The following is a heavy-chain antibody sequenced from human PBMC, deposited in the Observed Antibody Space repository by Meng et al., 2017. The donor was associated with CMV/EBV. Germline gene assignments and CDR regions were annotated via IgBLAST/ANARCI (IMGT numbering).Heavy chain of an antibody. CDR2: IYYSGST. D-gene: IGHD3-3*01. J-gene: IGHJ6*02. CDR1: GGSISSYY. CDR3: AGSSLRFLELDYYYYGMDV. V-gene: IGHV4-59*01. Sequence: SETLSLTCTVSGGSISSYYWSWIRQPPGKGLEWIGYIYYSGSTNYNPSLKSRVTISVDTPKNQFSLKLSSVTAADTAVYYCAGSSLRFLELDYYYYGMDVWGQGTTVTVSS.